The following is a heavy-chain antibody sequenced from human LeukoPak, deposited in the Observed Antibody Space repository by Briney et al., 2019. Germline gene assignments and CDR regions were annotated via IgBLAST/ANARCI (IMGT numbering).Heavy chain of an antibody. CDR2: ITSDGFST. CDR3: ARVSPNTVTTLQYFDY. Sequence: GGSLRLSCAASGFSFSATWMHWVRQSPGKGLVWVARITSDGFSTTYAESVKGRFTISRDNAKNSLYLQMNSLRAEDTAVYYCARVSPNTVTTLQYFDYWGQGTLVTVSS. V-gene: IGHV3-74*03. J-gene: IGHJ4*02. CDR1: GFSFSATW. D-gene: IGHD4-17*01.